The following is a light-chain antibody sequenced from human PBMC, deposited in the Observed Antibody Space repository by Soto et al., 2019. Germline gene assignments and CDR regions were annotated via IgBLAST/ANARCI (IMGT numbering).Light chain of an antibody. CDR2: AAS. V-gene: IGKV1-17*01. Sequence: DIQMTQAPSSLSASVGDRVTITCRASQSIRNALGWYQQKPGKAPKRLIYAASSLQNGVPSRFSGSGSGTEFTLTISTLQPEEFATYYCQHRNSYRALTFGGGTKVEIK. J-gene: IGKJ4*01. CDR3: QHRNSYRALT. CDR1: QSIRNA.